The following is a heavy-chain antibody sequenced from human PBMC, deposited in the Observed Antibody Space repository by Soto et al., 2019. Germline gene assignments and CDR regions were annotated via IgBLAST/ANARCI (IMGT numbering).Heavy chain of an antibody. V-gene: IGHV3-23*01. CDR3: AKWSADGSGWYFFDY. D-gene: IGHD6-19*01. J-gene: IGHJ4*02. CDR1: GFTFSSYA. CDR2: ISGSGYNI. Sequence: GGSLRLSCAASGFTFSSYAMSWVRQAPGKGLEWVSGISGSGYNIYYAESVKGRFTISRDDTKNMLYLQMNSLRAEDTAVYYYAKWSADGSGWYFFDYWGQGTLVTVSS.